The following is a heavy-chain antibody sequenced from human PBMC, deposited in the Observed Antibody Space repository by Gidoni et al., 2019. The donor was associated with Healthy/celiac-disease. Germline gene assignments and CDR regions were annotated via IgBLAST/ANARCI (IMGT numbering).Heavy chain of an antibody. J-gene: IGHJ6*02. Sequence: QAQLVQSGAEVKKPGASVKVSCKACGYPFTSYDINWVRQATGHGREWMGWMTPNSGNTGYAQKFQGRVTMTRNTSISTAYMELSSLRSEDTAVYYCARGGSGWYYYYYGMDVWGQGTTVTVS. V-gene: IGHV1-8*01. CDR2: MTPNSGNT. D-gene: IGHD6-25*01. CDR3: ARGGSGWYYYYYGMDV. CDR1: GYPFTSYD.